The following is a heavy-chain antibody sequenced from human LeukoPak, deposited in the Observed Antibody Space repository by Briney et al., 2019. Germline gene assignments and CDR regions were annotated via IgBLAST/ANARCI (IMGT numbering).Heavy chain of an antibody. V-gene: IGHV3-33*01. J-gene: IGHJ4*02. CDR3: ARVGVGYSYGCVDY. CDR2: IWCDGSNK. D-gene: IGHD5-18*01. CDR1: GFTFSSYG. Sequence: GGSLRLSCAASGFTFSSYGMHWVRQAPGKGLEWVAVIWCDGSNKYYADSVKGRFTISRDNSKNTLYLQMNSLRAEDTAVYYCARVGVGYSYGCVDYWGQGTLVTVSS.